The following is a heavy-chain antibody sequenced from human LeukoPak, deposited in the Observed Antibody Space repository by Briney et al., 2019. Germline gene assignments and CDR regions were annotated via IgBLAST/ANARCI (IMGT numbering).Heavy chain of an antibody. D-gene: IGHD3-16*01. CDR3: ARGRMEEAQLWVENYYHMDV. V-gene: IGHV4-30-4*08. J-gene: IGHJ6*03. Sequence: SQTLSLTCTVSGGSISSGDYYWSWIRQPPGKGLEWIVYIYYSGSTYYNPSLKSRVTISMDTSKNQVSLKLHSVTAADTAVYYCARGRMEEAQLWVENYYHMDVWGKGATVIVSS. CDR1: GGSISSGDYY. CDR2: IYYSGST.